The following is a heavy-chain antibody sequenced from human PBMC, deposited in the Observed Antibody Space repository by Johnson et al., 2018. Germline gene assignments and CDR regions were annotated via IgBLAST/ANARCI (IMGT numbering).Heavy chain of an antibody. J-gene: IGHJ5*01. V-gene: IGHV3-7*01. CDR3: ARGGMSRFDS. CDR1: GFYFGAYT. CDR2: KKEDGSET. Sequence: VQLVESGGGLVQXGGSLRLSCAGPGFYFGAYTMSWVRQAPGKGWEWVAKKKEDGSETNYVESVKGRFTISRDNAKNLLYLQMNSLRVEDTAVYYCARGGMSRFDSWGQGILVTVSS.